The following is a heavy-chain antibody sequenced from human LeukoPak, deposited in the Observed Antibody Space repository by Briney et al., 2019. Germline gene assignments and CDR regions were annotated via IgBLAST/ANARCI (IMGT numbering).Heavy chain of an antibody. CDR1: GVTFSSYG. Sequence: GGSLRLSCAASGVTFSSYGRHWVRQAPAKGLEWVARISYDGSKQYYADSVKGRFTVSLDNSNNPLSLQMNTLSAADTAVYYCEKEVTSLGDWGQGALVTVSS. CDR2: ISYDGSKQ. D-gene: IGHD2-21*02. CDR3: EKEVTSLGD. J-gene: IGHJ4*02. V-gene: IGHV3-30*18.